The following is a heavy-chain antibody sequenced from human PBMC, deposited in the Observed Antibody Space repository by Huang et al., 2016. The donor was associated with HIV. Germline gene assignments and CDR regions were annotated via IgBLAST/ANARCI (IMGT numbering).Heavy chain of an antibody. CDR3: ARGFGINYNHEAFDV. Sequence: QIQLAQSGAEVKKPGASVKVSCKASGYTFTNYDINWVRKASGQGLEWMGWMNPKSGKVGYTKKFQGRVAILRNSSINTSYLEVTSLTSEDTAVYYCARGFGINYNHEAFDVWGQGTMVTVSS. CDR2: MNPKSGKV. D-gene: IGHD3-10*01. J-gene: IGHJ3*01. V-gene: IGHV1-8*01. CDR1: GYTFTNYD.